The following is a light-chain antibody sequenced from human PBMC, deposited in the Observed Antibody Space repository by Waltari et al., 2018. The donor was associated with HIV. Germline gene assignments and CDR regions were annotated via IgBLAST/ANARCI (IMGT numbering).Light chain of an antibody. Sequence: IQLTQSPSSVSASVGDTVTVTCRASHDISRSLAWYQQKPGKAPELLIFAASTLQSGVSSRFRGSGSGTSFTLTINTLQTEDFATYYCQQADSLPLTFGGGTKVEI. J-gene: IGKJ4*01. CDR2: AAS. CDR1: HDISRS. V-gene: IGKV1-12*01. CDR3: QQADSLPLT.